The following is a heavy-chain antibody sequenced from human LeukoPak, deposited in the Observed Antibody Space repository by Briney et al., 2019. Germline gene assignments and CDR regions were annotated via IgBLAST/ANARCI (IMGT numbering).Heavy chain of an antibody. CDR3: GRKAGDCGGGSCYSIDY. D-gene: IGHD2-15*01. Sequence: SVKVSCKASGYTFTSYYMHWVRQAPGQGLEWMGGIIPIFGTANYAQKFQGRVTITTDESTSTAYMEVSSLRSEDTAVYYCGRKAGDCGGGSCYSIDYWGQGTLVTVSS. V-gene: IGHV1-69*05. CDR2: IIPIFGTA. CDR1: GYTFTSYY. J-gene: IGHJ4*02.